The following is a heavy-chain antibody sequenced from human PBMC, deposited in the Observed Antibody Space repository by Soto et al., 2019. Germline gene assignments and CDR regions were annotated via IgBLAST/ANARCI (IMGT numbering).Heavy chain of an antibody. J-gene: IGHJ4*02. Sequence: GGSLSLSCAASGFTFSIYWMHWVRQAPGKGLVWVSRINSDGSSTSYADSVKGRFTISRDNAKNTLYLQMNSLRAEDTAVYYCARNLLGLYSSSPGIDYWGQGTLVTVSS. V-gene: IGHV3-74*01. CDR2: INSDGSST. CDR1: GFTFSIYW. CDR3: ARNLLGLYSSSPGIDY. D-gene: IGHD6-6*01.